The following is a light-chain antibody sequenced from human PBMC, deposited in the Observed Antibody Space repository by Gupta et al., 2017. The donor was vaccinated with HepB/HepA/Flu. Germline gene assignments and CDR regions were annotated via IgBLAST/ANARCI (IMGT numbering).Light chain of an antibody. V-gene: IGLV2-8*01. Sequence: QSALPQPPSASGSPGPSVTISCTGTSSNVGSYNYVSWYHQHPGKAPRLMIYEVSKRPSGVPDRFSASKSGNTASLTVSGLQAEDEADYYCSSYAGSNNLVFGGGTKLTVL. CDR1: SSNVGSYNY. CDR2: EVS. CDR3: SSYAGSNNLV. J-gene: IGLJ3*02.